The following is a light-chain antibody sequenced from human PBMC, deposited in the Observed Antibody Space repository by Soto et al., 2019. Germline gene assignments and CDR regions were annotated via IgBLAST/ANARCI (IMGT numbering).Light chain of an antibody. J-gene: IGLJ1*01. CDR3: AAWDDNLNGLV. CDR1: SSNIGGNT. CDR2: ANN. V-gene: IGLV1-44*01. Sequence: QSVLTQSPSASGTPGQRVTISCSGSSSNIGGNTVHWYQQLPGTAPRLLIYANNQRPSGVPDRFSGSKSGTSASLAISGLQSEDEADYSCAAWDDNLNGLVFGSGTKLTVL.